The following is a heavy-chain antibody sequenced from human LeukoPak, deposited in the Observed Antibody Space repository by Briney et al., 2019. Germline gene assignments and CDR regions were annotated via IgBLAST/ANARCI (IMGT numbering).Heavy chain of an antibody. CDR3: ARERNDILTPRSRYFDL. D-gene: IGHD3-9*01. J-gene: IGHJ2*01. CDR1: GGSISSYY. V-gene: IGHV4-59*01. Sequence: SETLSLTCTVSGGSISSYYWSWIRQPPGKGLEWIGYIYYSGSTNYNPSLKSRVTISVDTSKNQFSLKLSSVTAADTAVYYCARERNDILTPRSRYFDLWGRGTLVTVSS. CDR2: IYYSGST.